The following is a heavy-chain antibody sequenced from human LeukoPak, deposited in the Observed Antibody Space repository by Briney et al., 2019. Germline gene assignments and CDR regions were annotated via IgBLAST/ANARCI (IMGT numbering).Heavy chain of an antibody. V-gene: IGHV3-23*01. CDR3: AKDVSHRPGRGGGDY. CDR2: ISGSGGST. D-gene: IGHD3-10*01. CDR1: GFAFSSYA. Sequence: GGSLRLSCAASGFAFSSYAMSWARQAPGKGLEWVSAISGSGGSTYYADSVKGRFTISRDNSKDTLYLQMNSLRAEDTAVCYCAKDVSHRPGRGGGDYWGQGTLVTVSS. J-gene: IGHJ4*02.